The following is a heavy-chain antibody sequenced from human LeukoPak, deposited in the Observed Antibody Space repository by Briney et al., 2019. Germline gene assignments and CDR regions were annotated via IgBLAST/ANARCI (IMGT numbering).Heavy chain of an antibody. CDR1: GDSVSSNSAA. D-gene: IGHD1-1*01. CDR3: VRVMTGTTGFDY. J-gene: IGHJ4*02. Sequence: SQTLSLTCAISGDSVSSNSAAWNWIRQSPSRGLEWLGRTYYRSKWYNDYAVSVKSRIIINPDTSKNQFSLQLKSVTPEDTAVYYCVRVMTGTTGFDYWGQGTLVTVSS. V-gene: IGHV6-1*01. CDR2: TYYRSKWYN.